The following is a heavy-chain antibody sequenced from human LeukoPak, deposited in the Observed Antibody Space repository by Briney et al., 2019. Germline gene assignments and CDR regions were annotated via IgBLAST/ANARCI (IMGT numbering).Heavy chain of an antibody. CDR2: INEDATTI. CDR1: GFAFSAYW. CDR3: VRDLILVWTPGDDFDF. D-gene: IGHD3-16*01. V-gene: IGHV3-74*01. J-gene: IGHJ4*02. Sequence: GGSLRLSCAASGFAFSAYWMHWVRQAPGKGLEWVSRINEDATTITYADSVKGRFIISRDNSKRSLYLQMNNLRAEDTAVYYCVRDLILVWTPGDDFDFWGQGTLVIVSS.